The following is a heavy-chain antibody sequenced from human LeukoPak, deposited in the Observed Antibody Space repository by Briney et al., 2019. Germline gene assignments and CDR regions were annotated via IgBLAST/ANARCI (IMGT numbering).Heavy chain of an antibody. CDR1: GGSISSGGYY. J-gene: IGHJ4*02. CDR2: IYHSGST. V-gene: IGHV4-30-2*01. D-gene: IGHD3-22*01. Sequence: PSETLSLTCTVSGGSISSGGYYWSWIRQPPGQGLEWIGYIYHSGSTYYNPSLKSRVTISVDRSKNQFSLKLSSVTAADTAVYYCARANSSGYYLRLDYWGQGTLVTVSS. CDR3: ARANSSGYYLRLDY.